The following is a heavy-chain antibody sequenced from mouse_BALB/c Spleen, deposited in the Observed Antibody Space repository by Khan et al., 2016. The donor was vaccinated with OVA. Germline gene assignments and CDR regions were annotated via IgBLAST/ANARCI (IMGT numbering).Heavy chain of an antibody. CDR2: ILPGSNSS. D-gene: IGHD1-1*01. Sequence: VQLQQSGAELMKPGASVKISCKATGYTFSSYWIEWVKQRPGHGLEWIGEILPGSNSSNYNERFKGKATITADTYSNTAYMQISNLTSEDSAIYYGARGIYYGSTSWFGYWGQGTLVTVSA. J-gene: IGHJ3*01. CDR1: GYTFSSYW. CDR3: ARGIYYGSTSWFGY. V-gene: IGHV1-9*01.